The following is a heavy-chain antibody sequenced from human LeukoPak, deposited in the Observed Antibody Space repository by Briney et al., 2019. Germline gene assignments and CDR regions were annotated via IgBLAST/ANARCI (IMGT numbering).Heavy chain of an antibody. V-gene: IGHV4-34*01. D-gene: IGHD1-14*01. CDR1: GGSFSGYY. J-gene: IGHJ4*02. Sequence: SETLSLTCAVYGGSFSGYYWSWIRQSPGRRLEWIGEIDHSGSIKYNPSLKSRVTLSVDTSKNQSSLNLDTVIAADTAVYYCARRLDNQDFDSWGQGTLVTVTS. CDR3: ARRLDNQDFDS. CDR2: IDHSGSI.